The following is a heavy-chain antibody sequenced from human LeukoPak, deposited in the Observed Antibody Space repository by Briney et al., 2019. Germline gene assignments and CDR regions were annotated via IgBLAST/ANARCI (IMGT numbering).Heavy chain of an antibody. J-gene: IGHJ5*02. CDR2: INPNSGGT. Sequence: GASVKVSCKASGYTFTGYYIYWGRQAPGQGLEWVGWINPNSGGTKYAQKFLGRVTMTRDTSISTAYMELSSLRSDDTAVYYCARGPANWLDPWGQGTLVAVSS. CDR1: GYTFTGYY. CDR3: ARGPANWLDP. V-gene: IGHV1-2*02.